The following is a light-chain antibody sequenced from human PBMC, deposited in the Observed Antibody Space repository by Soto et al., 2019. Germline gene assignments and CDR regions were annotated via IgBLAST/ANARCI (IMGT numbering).Light chain of an antibody. J-gene: IGKJ1*01. CDR3: QQYNSYSSWT. V-gene: IGKV1-5*01. CDR1: QSISAW. Sequence: DIQMTQAHSILSASVGDRVAITCRASQSISAWVAWYQQKPGKAPKLLIYDASTLESGVPSRFSGSGSGTEFTLTISSLQTDDFATYYCQQYNSYSSWTFGQGTKVEIK. CDR2: DAS.